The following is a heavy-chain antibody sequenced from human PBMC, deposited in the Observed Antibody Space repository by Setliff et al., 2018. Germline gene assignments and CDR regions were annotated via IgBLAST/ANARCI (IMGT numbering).Heavy chain of an antibody. D-gene: IGHD6-19*01. CDR2: INGDGSIT. J-gene: IGHJ4*02. CDR1: GLTFTSKW. V-gene: IGHV3-74*01. CDR3: AKDIRFMSRGGDY. Sequence: PGGSLRLSCAASGLTFTSKWMHWVRQAPGKGLVWVSRINGDGSITSYADSVRGRFTISRDSSKNTLYLQMNSLRLEDTAVYYCAKDIRFMSRGGDYWGQGTLVTVSS.